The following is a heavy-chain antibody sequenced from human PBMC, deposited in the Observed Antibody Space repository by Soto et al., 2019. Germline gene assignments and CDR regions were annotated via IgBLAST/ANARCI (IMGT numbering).Heavy chain of an antibody. CDR1: GYSFTSYW. CDR2: IDPSDSYT. V-gene: IGHV5-10-1*01. J-gene: IGHJ6*02. D-gene: IGHD5-18*01. CDR3: ARHEDTAMVIYYYGMDV. Sequence: GESLQISCKGSGYSFTSYWISWVRQMPGKGLEWMGRIDPSDSYTNYSPSFQGHVTISADKSISTAYLQWSSLKASDTAMYYCARHEDTAMVIYYYGMDVWGQGTTVTV.